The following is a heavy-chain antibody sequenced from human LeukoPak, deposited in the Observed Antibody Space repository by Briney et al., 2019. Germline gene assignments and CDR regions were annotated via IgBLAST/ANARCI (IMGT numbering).Heavy chain of an antibody. CDR3: ARDPNSAL. J-gene: IGHJ4*02. V-gene: IGHV4-61*10. CDR1: GGSVSSSTYY. CDR2: IYSGGST. Sequence: SETLSLTCTVSGGSVSSSTYYWSWIRQPAGKGLEWIGRIYSGGSTNYNPSLKSRVTMSLDTSKNQFSLKMTSVTAADTAVYYCARDPNSALWGQGTLVTVSS. D-gene: IGHD4-23*01.